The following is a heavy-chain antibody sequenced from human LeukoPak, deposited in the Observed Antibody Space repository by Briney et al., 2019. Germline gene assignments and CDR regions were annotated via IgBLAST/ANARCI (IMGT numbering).Heavy chain of an antibody. J-gene: IGHJ5*02. CDR3: ARRKLPRFLEWLLPQYNWFDP. D-gene: IGHD3-3*01. V-gene: IGHV1-18*01. CDR1: GYTFTSYG. CDR2: ISAYNGNT. Sequence: ASVKVSCKASGYTFTSYGISWVRQAPGQGLEWMGWISAYNGNTNYAQKLQGRVTMTTDTSTSTAYMELRSLRSDDTAVYYCARRKLPRFLEWLLPQYNWFDPWGQGTLVTVSS.